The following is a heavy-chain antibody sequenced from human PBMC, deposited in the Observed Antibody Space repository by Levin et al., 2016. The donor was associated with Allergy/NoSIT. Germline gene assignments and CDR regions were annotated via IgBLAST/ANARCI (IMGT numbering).Heavy chain of an antibody. Sequence: WVRQAPGQRLEWMGWINAGNGNPKYSPKFQDRVSITRDTSASTAYMELRSLRSEDTAVYYCARRRGIAASDYWGQGTLVTVSS. V-gene: IGHV1-3*01. CDR2: INAGNGNP. J-gene: IGHJ4*02. CDR3: ARRRGIAASDY. D-gene: IGHD6-13*01.